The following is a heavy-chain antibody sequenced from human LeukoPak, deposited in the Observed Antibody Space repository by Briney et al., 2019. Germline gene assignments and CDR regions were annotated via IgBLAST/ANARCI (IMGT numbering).Heavy chain of an antibody. Sequence: GGSLRLSCAVSGITLSNYGMSWVRQAPGKGLEWVAGISGSGGGTNYADSVKGRFTISRDNSKNTLYLQMNSLRAEDTAVYYCAGQDYGGDAGGFGYWGQGTLVTVSS. V-gene: IGHV3-23*01. D-gene: IGHD4-23*01. J-gene: IGHJ4*02. CDR2: ISGSGGGT. CDR1: GITLSNYG. CDR3: AGQDYGGDAGGFGY.